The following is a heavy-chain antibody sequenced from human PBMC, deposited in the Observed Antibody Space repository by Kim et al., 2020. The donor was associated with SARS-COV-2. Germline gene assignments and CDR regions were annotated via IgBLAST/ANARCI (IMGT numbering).Heavy chain of an antibody. Sequence: FADSVKSHITISRDNSKNQLYLQMNGLRAEEKDVYYSAREDYGAGGMDVWGQGTTVTVSS. J-gene: IGHJ6*02. CDR3: AREDYGAGGMDV. V-gene: IGHV3-30*01. D-gene: IGHD4-17*01.